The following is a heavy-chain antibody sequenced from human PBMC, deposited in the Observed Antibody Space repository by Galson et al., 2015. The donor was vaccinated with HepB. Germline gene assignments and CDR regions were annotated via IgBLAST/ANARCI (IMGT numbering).Heavy chain of an antibody. Sequence: SLRLSCAASGFTFSSYSMNWVRQAPGKGLEWVSSISSSSSHIYYADSVKGRFTISRDSAKNSVYLQMNSLRAEDTAVYYCARDRGGSYYRGDYWGQGTLVTVSS. CDR2: ISSSSSHI. D-gene: IGHD1-26*01. CDR3: ARDRGGSYYRGDY. V-gene: IGHV3-21*01. J-gene: IGHJ4*02. CDR1: GFTFSSYS.